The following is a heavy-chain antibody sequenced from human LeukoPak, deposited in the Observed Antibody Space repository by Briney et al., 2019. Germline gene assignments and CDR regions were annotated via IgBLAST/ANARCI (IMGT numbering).Heavy chain of an antibody. CDR3: AKRLVVATTPKVFDI. D-gene: IGHD2-15*01. Sequence: GGSLRLSCAASGFTFSSYAMSWVRQAPGKGLEWVSAVSGSGGSTYHADSVKGRFTISRDNSKNTVYLQMNSLRAEDTAVYYCAKRLVVATTPKVFDIWGQGTMVTVSS. CDR1: GFTFSSYA. V-gene: IGHV3-23*01. J-gene: IGHJ3*02. CDR2: VSGSGGST.